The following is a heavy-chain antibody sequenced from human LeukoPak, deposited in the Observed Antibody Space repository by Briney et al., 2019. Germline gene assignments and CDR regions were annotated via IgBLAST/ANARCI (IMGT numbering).Heavy chain of an antibody. CDR3: ARGPVTRFEI. V-gene: IGHV4-59*12. Sequence: SETLSLTCTVSGDSISSYYWSWIRQPPGKGLEWIGNIFYSGSPNYNPSLKSRVTTSFDTSKNQFSLKLSFVTAADTAVYYCARGPVTRFEIWGQGTMVTVSS. CDR1: GDSISSYY. J-gene: IGHJ3*02. CDR2: IFYSGSP. D-gene: IGHD4-17*01.